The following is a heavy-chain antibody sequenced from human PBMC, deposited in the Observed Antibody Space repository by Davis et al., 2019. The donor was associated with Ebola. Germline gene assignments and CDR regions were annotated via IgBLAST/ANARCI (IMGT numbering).Heavy chain of an antibody. CDR3: ARGGGSGDDY. J-gene: IGHJ4*02. D-gene: IGHD6-19*01. CDR1: GGSISSYY. V-gene: IGHV4-59*12. Sequence: GSLRLSCTVSGGSISSYYWSWIRQPPGKGLEWIGYIYYSGSTNYNPSLKSRVTISVDTSKNQFSLKLSSVTAADTAVYYCARGGGSGDDYWGQGTLVTVSS. CDR2: IYYSGST.